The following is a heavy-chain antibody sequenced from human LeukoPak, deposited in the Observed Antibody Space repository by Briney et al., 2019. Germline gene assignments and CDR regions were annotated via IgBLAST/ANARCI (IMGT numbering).Heavy chain of an antibody. CDR3: ACCSGGTCYGGWFDP. D-gene: IGHD2-15*01. CDR1: GYSSSSGNY. Sequence: KPSETLSLNCAVYGYSSSSGNYGGWTREHPGEGLGWMGRIYHTGGTAHNPPRKGRVTISVDTSKNQFSLKLSSVTAADTAVYYCACCSGGTCYGGWFDPWGQGTLVTVSS. V-gene: IGHV4-38-2*01. J-gene: IGHJ5*02. CDR2: IYHTGGT.